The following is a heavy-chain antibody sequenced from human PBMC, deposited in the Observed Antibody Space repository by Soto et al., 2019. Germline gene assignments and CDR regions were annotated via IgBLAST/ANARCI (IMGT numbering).Heavy chain of an antibody. V-gene: IGHV3-23*01. D-gene: IGHD3-3*01. CDR3: AKMDYDFWSGFLFDL. J-gene: IGHJ2*01. CDR2: ISGSGGST. CDR1: GFTFSSYA. Sequence: EVQLLESGGGLVQPGGSLRLSCAASGFTFSSYAMSWVRQAPGKGLEWVSAISGSGGSTYYADSVKGRFTISRDNYKNTLYLQMNSLRAEDTAVYYCAKMDYDFWSGFLFDLWGRGTLVTVSS.